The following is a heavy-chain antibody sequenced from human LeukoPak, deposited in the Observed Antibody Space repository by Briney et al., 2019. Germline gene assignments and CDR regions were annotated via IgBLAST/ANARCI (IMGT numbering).Heavy chain of an antibody. V-gene: IGHV3-66*01. CDR3: ARDYNTEDSGPSESFDF. J-gene: IGHJ3*01. D-gene: IGHD1-26*01. CDR2: IFSGGRT. CDR1: GFTVRSNY. Sequence: PGGSLRLSCAASGFTVRSNYMIWVRQAPGKGLEWVSVIFSGGRTYNADSVKDRFTISRDNSKNTLYLQMSSLRAEDTAVYYCARDYNTEDSGPSESFDFWGQGTMVTVSS.